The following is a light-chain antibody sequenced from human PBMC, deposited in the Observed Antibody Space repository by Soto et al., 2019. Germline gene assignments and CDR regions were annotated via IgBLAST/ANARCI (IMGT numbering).Light chain of an antibody. CDR1: QSVNSNF. CDR2: GAS. CDR3: QQYGTSPWT. J-gene: IGKJ1*01. V-gene: IGKV3-20*01. Sequence: EIVLTPSPGTLSLSPGDRATLSCRASQSVNSNFLAWYQQKPGQAPRLLIYGASSRATDIPDTFSGSGSGTDFTLTINRLEPGDFAVYYCQQYGTSPWTFGQGTKVDNK.